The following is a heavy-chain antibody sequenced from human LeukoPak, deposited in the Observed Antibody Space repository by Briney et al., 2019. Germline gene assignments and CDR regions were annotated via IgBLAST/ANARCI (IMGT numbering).Heavy chain of an antibody. D-gene: IGHD6-6*01. J-gene: IGHJ4*02. V-gene: IGHV4-4*07. CDR2: IYTSGST. CDR1: GGSISSYY. CDR3: ARAGSLAAPVDY. Sequence: PSETLSLTCTVSGGSISSYYWSWIRQPAGAGLEWIGRIYTSGSTSYNPSLKSRVTMSVDTSKNQFSLQLSSVTAADTAVYYCARAGSLAAPVDYWGQGTLVTVSS.